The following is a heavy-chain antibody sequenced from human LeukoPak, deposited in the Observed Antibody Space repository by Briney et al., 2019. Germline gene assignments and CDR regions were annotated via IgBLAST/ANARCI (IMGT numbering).Heavy chain of an antibody. V-gene: IGHV4-61*02. J-gene: IGHJ3*02. CDR1: GGSISSGSYY. CDR2: IYTSGST. Sequence: SETLSLTCTVSGGSISSGSYYWSWIRQSAGKGLEWIGRIYTSGSTNYNPSLKSRVTISVDTSKNQFSLKLSSVTAADTAVYYCARAALGYCSSTSCLDAFDIWGQGTMVTVSS. CDR3: ARAALGYCSSTSCLDAFDI. D-gene: IGHD2-2*01.